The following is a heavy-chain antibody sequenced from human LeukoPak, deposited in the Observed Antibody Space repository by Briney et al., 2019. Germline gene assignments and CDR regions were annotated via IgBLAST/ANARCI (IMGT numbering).Heavy chain of an antibody. V-gene: IGHV3-72*01. J-gene: IGHJ4*02. D-gene: IGHD1-26*01. CDR3: ARLLGANV. CDR2: CRDKANSYTT. CDR1: GFTFTDHS. Sequence: GGSLRLSCVASGFTFTDHSMDWVRQAPGQGLEWVGRCRDKANSYTTEYAASVKGRFTISRDDSKNSLYLQMNSLETEDTAVYYCARLLGANVWGEGPLVTVSS.